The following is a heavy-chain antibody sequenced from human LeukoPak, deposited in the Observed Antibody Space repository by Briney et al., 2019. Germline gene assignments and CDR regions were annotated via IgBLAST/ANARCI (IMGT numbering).Heavy chain of an antibody. CDR3: ARLRDYYDSSGYFAVGYYMDV. CDR1: GGSISSYY. V-gene: IGHV4-4*07. D-gene: IGHD3-22*01. J-gene: IGHJ6*03. CDR2: IYTSGST. Sequence: SETLSLTCTVSGGSISSYYWSWLRQPAGKGLEWIGRIYTSGSTNYNPSLKSRVTMSVDTSKDQFSLKLSSVTAADTAVYYCARLRDYYDSSGYFAVGYYMDVWGKGTTVTVSS.